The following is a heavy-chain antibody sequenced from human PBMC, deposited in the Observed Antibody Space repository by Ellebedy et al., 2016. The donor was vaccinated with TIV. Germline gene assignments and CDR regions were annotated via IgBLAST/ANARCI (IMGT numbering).Heavy chain of an antibody. D-gene: IGHD3-10*01. CDR3: ARGFSSGSAWWADY. V-gene: IGHV1-69*13. Sequence: AASVKVSCKASGGTFSSYAISWVRQAPGKGLEWMGGIIPIFGTANYAQKFQGRVTITADESTSTAYMELSSLRSEDTAVYYCARGFSSGSAWWADYWGQGTLVTVSS. J-gene: IGHJ4*02. CDR2: IIPIFGTA. CDR1: GGTFSSYA.